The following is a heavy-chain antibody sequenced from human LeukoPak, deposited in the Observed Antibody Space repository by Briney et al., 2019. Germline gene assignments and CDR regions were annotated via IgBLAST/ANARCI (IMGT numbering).Heavy chain of an antibody. J-gene: IGHJ6*02. CDR2: IYHSGST. CDR1: GGSISSGGYS. V-gene: IGHV4-30-2*01. CDR3: ARGAIRRPRGYSQISYYYYGMDV. D-gene: IGHD5-18*01. Sequence: SETLSLTCAVSGGSISSGGYSWSWIRQPPGKGLEWIGYIYHSGSTNYNPSLKSRVTISVDTSKNQFSLKLSSVTAADTAVYYCARGAIRRPRGYSQISYYYYGMDVWGQGTTVTVSS.